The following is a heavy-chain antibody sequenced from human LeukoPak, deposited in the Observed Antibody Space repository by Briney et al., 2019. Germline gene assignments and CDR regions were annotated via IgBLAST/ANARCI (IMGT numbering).Heavy chain of an antibody. Sequence: GRSLRLSCAASGFTFSSYAMHWVRQAPGKGLEWVAVTSYDGSNKYYADSVKGRFTISRDNSKNTLYLQMHSLRAEDTAVYYCARDLYYYDSRGAGVAFDIWGQGTMVTVSS. CDR3: ARDLYYYDSRGAGVAFDI. V-gene: IGHV3-30*04. D-gene: IGHD3-22*01. CDR1: GFTFSSYA. J-gene: IGHJ3*02. CDR2: TSYDGSNK.